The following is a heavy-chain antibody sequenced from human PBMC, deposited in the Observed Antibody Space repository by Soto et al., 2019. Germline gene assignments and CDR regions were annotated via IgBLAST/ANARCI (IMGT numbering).Heavy chain of an antibody. CDR1: GFTFSSYS. J-gene: IGHJ2*01. Sequence: GGSLRLSCAASGFTFSSYSMNWVRQAPGKGLEWVSYISSSSSTIYYADSVKGRFTISRDNAKNSLYLQMNSLRAEDTAVYYCARGNLPFLVATIGWYFDLWGRGTLVTVSS. CDR2: ISSSSSTI. D-gene: IGHD5-12*01. V-gene: IGHV3-48*04. CDR3: ARGNLPFLVATIGWYFDL.